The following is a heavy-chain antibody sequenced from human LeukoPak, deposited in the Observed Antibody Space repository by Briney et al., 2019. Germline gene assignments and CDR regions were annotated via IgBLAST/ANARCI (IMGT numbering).Heavy chain of an antibody. CDR3: AKDGGGYQFDY. Sequence: PGGSLRLSCAASGFSVSNTYMSWVRKAQGKGLGRVSVVYIGDSGVSTYYADSVKGRFTISRGNPKNSLYRQMNSLRAEDAAVYYCAKDGGGYQFDYWGQGTLVTVSS. V-gene: IGHV3-53*01. J-gene: IGHJ4*02. CDR1: GFSVSNTY. CDR2: VYIGDSGVST. D-gene: IGHD2-2*01.